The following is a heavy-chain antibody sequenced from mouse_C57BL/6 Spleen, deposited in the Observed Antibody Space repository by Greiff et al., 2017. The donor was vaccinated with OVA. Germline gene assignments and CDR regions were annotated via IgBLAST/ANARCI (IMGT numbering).Heavy chain of an antibody. V-gene: IGHV1-55*01. Sequence: VQLQQSGAELVKPGASVKMSCKASGYTFTSYWITWVKQRPGQGLEWIGDIYPGSGSTNYNEKFKSKATLTVDTSSSTAYMQLSSLTSEDSAVYYCARFSDGYYDAMDYWGQGTSVTVSS. CDR1: GYTFTSYW. CDR2: IYPGSGST. D-gene: IGHD2-3*01. CDR3: ARFSDGYYDAMDY. J-gene: IGHJ4*01.